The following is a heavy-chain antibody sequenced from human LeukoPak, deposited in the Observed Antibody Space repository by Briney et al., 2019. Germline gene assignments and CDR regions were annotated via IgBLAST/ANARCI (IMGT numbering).Heavy chain of an antibody. J-gene: IGHJ4*02. D-gene: IGHD3-22*01. CDR3: AKDAGLYYYDSSGYFDY. V-gene: IGHV3-30*18. Sequence: GGSLRLSCAASGFTFSSYGMHWVRQAPGKGLEWVAVISYDGSNKYYADSVKGRFTISRDNPKNTLYLQMNSLRAEDTAVYYCAKDAGLYYYDSSGYFDYWGQGTLVTVSS. CDR1: GFTFSSYG. CDR2: ISYDGSNK.